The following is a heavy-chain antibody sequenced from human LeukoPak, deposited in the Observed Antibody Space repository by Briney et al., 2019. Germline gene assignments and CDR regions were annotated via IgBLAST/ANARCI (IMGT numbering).Heavy chain of an antibody. V-gene: IGHV4-39*07. CDR2: IYYSGST. CDR3: ARGFKGNDY. Sequence: PSETLSLTCTVSGGSISSSSYYWGWIRQPPGKGLEWIGSIYYSGSTYYNPSLKSRVTISVDTSKNQFSLKLSSVTAADTAVYYCARGFKGNDYWGQGTLVTVSS. J-gene: IGHJ4*02. D-gene: IGHD3-3*01. CDR1: GGSISSSSYY.